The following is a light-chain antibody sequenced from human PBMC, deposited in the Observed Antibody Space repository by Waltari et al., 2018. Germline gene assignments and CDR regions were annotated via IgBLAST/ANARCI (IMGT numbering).Light chain of an antibody. CDR2: GNS. V-gene: IGLV1-40*01. CDR1: SPTIGAPST. CDR3: QSYDSSLSGSDVV. J-gene: IGLJ2*01. Sequence: QSVLTQPPSVSGAPGQRVTIPCPGSSPTIGAPSTVHWSRQLPGTAPKLLIFGNSNRPSGVPDRFSGSKSGTSASLAITGLQAEDEADYYCQSYDSSLSGSDVVFGGGTKLTVL.